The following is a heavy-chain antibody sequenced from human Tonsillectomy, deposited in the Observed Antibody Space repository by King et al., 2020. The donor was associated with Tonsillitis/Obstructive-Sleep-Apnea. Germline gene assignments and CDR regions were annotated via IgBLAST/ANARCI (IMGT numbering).Heavy chain of an antibody. CDR3: AKDRGATEVAALDY. V-gene: IGHV3-30*18. Sequence: VQLVESGGGVVQPGGALRLSCAASGFTLSNYGMHWVRPAPGKGREWGAGISYDGSDKIYAEPVKGRFTISRDNSKNTLYLQMNSLRAEDTAVYYCAKDRGATEVAALDYWGQGTLVTVSS. CDR1: GFTLSNYG. J-gene: IGHJ4*02. CDR2: ISYDGSDK. D-gene: IGHD2-15*01.